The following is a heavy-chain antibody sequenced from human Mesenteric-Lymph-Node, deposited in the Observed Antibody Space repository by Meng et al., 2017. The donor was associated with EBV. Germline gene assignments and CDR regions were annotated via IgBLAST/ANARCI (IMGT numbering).Heavy chain of an antibody. J-gene: IGHJ4*02. V-gene: IGHV4-4*02. CDR3: ARGREYSWGY. CDR2: MYHSGST. Sequence: QVHRQESGPGLVKPSGTLSLTCGVSGGSISNDHWWSWVRQPPGKGLEWIGEMYHSGSTNYNPSLKSRVTISVDKSKNQFFLNLNSVTAADTAVYYCARGREYSWGYWGQGTLVTVSS. CDR1: GGSISNDHW. D-gene: IGHD4-11*01.